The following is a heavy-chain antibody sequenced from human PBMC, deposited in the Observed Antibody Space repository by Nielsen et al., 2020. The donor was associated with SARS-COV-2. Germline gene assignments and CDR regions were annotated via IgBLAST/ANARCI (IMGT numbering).Heavy chain of an antibody. Sequence: GESLKISCIASGFTFSSYSMNWVRQAPGKGLEWVSYISSSSSTIYYADSVKGRFTISRDNAKNSLYLQMNSLRDEDTAVYYCARGNDFWSGFGRFYYMDVWGKGTTVTVSS. D-gene: IGHD3-3*01. J-gene: IGHJ6*03. CDR3: ARGNDFWSGFGRFYYMDV. V-gene: IGHV3-48*02. CDR1: GFTFSSYS. CDR2: ISSSSSTI.